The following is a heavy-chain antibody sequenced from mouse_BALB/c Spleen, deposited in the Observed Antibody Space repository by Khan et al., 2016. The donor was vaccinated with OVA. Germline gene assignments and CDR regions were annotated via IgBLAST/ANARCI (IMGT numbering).Heavy chain of an antibody. J-gene: IGHJ4*01. CDR1: GDSITSGF. CDR2: ITYSGNT. CDR3: ARSYGSWAMDY. V-gene: IGHV3-8*02. Sequence: EVQLVESGPSLVKPSQTLSLTCSVTGDSITSGFWNWIRKFPGNKFEYLGYITYSGNTYYNPSLKSRISITRAKSKTQYYLQLNSVTTEDTATYYCARSYGSWAMDYWGQGTSVTVSS. D-gene: IGHD1-1*01.